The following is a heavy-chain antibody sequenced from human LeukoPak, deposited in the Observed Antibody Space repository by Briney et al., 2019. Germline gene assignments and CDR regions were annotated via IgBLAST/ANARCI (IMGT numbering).Heavy chain of an antibody. V-gene: IGHV3-21*01. Sequence: GGSLRLSCAASGFTFSSYSMNWLRQAPGKGLEWVSSISSSSSYIYYADSVKGRFTISRDNAKNSLYLQMNSLRAEGTAVYYCARDKGYSYGHDYWGQGTLVTVSS. CDR3: ARDKGYSYGHDY. D-gene: IGHD5-18*01. CDR1: GFTFSSYS. CDR2: ISSSSSYI. J-gene: IGHJ4*02.